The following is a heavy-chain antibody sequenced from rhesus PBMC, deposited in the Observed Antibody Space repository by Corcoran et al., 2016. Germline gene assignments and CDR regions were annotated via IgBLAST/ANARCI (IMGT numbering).Heavy chain of an antibody. CDR1: GFTFSDEY. Sequence: EVQLVESGGGLVQPGGSLRLSCAASGFTFSDEYMEGVRQDPGKGMEWVGQISPKGGTTFLMDSLKGRFTISRDNAKNTIYLQINSLKIEDTAVYYCTTVDYWGQGVLVTVSS. CDR2: ISPKGGTT. J-gene: IGHJ4*01. V-gene: IGHV3-10*01. CDR3: TTVDY.